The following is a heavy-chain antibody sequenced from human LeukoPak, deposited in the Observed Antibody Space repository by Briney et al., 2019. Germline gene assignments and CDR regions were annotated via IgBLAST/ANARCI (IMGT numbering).Heavy chain of an antibody. D-gene: IGHD3-10*01. V-gene: IGHV1-18*01. J-gene: IGHJ4*02. Sequence: GASVKVSCKASGYTFNSYGISWVRQAPGQGLEWMGWISAYNGNTNYAQNLQGRVTMTTDTSTSTAYMELRSLRPDDTAVYYCARDPRDYYGSGSYDFDYWGQGTLVTVSS. CDR2: ISAYNGNT. CDR1: GYTFNSYG. CDR3: ARDPRDYYGSGSYDFDY.